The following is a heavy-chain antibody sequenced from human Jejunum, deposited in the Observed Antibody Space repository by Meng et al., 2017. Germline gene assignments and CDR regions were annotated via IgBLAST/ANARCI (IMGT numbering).Heavy chain of an antibody. D-gene: IGHD3-16*01. J-gene: IGHJ4*02. CDR1: GDSISDANW. CDR2: IYYSGTV. Sequence: SETLSLTCVVSGDSISDANWWSWVRQPPGKGLEWIGEIYYSGTVNYNPSLKSRVTISVDKSKNQFSLKLNSVTAADTAVYYCARVIGGALPTGLDYWGQGTLVTVSS. V-gene: IGHV4/OR15-8*01. CDR3: ARVIGGALPTGLDY.